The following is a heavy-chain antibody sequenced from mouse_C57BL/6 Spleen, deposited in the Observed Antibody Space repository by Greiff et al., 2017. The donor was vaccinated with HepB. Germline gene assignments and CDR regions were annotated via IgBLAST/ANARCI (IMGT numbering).Heavy chain of an antibody. V-gene: IGHV5-4*01. CDR1: GFTFSSYA. CDR2: ISDGGSYT. CDR3: ARDGTYEGAMDD. Sequence: EVKLQESGGGLVKPGGSLKLSCAASGFTFSSYAMSWVRQTPEKRLEWVATISDGGSYTYYPDNVKGRFTISRDNAKNNLYLQMSHLKSEDTAMYYGARDGTYEGAMDDWGQGTSVTVSS. J-gene: IGHJ4*01. D-gene: IGHD5-1*01.